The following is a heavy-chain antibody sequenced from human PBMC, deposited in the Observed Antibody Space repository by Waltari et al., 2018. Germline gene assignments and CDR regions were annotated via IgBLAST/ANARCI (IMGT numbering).Heavy chain of an antibody. D-gene: IGHD5-12*01. CDR3: ARGILHMDIVATIENWFDP. J-gene: IGHJ5*02. Sequence: QVQLVQSGAEVKKPGSSVKVSCKASGGTFSSYAISWVRQAPGQGLEWMGGIIPIFGTANYAQKFQGRVTITADESTSTAYMELSSLRSEDTAVYYCARGILHMDIVATIENWFDPWGQGTLVTVSS. V-gene: IGHV1-69*13. CDR1: GGTFSSYA. CDR2: IIPIFGTA.